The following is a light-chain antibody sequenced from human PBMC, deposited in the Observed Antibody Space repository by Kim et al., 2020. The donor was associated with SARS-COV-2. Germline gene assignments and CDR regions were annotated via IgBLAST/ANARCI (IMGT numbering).Light chain of an antibody. CDR3: SSRDSNGYVL. CDR1: SLRSYY. CDR2: GKN. J-gene: IGLJ2*01. V-gene: IGLV3-19*01. Sequence: SSELTQDPAVSVALGQTVRITCQGDSLRSYYASWYQQKPGQAPIVVISGKNNRPSGIPDRFSGSSSGNTGSLTITGAQAEDEADYCCSSRDSNGYVLFGGGTKVTVL.